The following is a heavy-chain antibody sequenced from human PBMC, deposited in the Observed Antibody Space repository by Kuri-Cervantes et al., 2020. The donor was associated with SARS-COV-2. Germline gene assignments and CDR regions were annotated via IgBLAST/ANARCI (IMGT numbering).Heavy chain of an antibody. J-gene: IGHJ3*02. CDR2: MYYSGST. V-gene: IGHV4-39*01. CDR3: ARSRAMIVAQADAFDI. Sequence: SETLSLTCTVSGGSISSSSYYWGWIRQPPGKGLEWIGSMYYSGSTYYNPSLKSRVTISVDTSKNQFSLKLSSVTAADTAVYYCARSRAMIVAQADAFDIWGQGTMVTVSS. CDR1: GGSISSSSYY. D-gene: IGHD3-22*01.